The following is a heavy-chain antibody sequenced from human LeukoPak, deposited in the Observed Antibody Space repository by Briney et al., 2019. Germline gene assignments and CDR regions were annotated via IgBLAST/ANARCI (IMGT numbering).Heavy chain of an antibody. CDR2: ISWNSGSI. CDR3: AKEARYSSGWYRLDY. V-gene: IGHV3-9*01. Sequence: GGSLRLSCAASGFTFDDYAMHWVRQAPGKGLEWVSGISWNSGSIVYADSVKGRFTISRDSAKNSLYLQMNSLRAEDTALYYCAKEARYSSGWYRLDYWGQGTLVTVSS. J-gene: IGHJ4*02. CDR1: GFTFDDYA. D-gene: IGHD6-19*01.